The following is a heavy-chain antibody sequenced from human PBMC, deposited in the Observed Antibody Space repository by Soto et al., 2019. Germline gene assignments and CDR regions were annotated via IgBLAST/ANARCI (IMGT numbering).Heavy chain of an antibody. J-gene: IGHJ6*03. CDR3: ARGMGGYYYYMDV. Sequence: GGSLRLSCAASGFTFSSYWMSWVRQAPGKGLEWVANIKQDGSEKYYVDSVKGRFTISRDNAKNSLYLQMNSLRAEDTAVYYCARGMGGYYYYMDVWGKGTTVTVSS. V-gene: IGHV3-7*01. CDR1: GFTFSSYW. CDR2: IKQDGSEK.